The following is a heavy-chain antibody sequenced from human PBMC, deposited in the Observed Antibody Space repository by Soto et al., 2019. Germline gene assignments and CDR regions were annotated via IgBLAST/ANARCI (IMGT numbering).Heavy chain of an antibody. J-gene: IGHJ5*02. CDR2: AYHNGNS. CDR3: ARDLGSGTGWFDP. D-gene: IGHD3-10*01. Sequence: SDTLTDTCDVCDVTSSSGGYSWRWIRQPPGKGLEWIGYAYHNGNSYLNPSLKSRVTISVDRSKNQFFLEMSSVTAADTAVYYCARDLGSGTGWFDPWGQGTLVTVSS. CDR1: DVTSSSGGYS. V-gene: IGHV4-30-2*01.